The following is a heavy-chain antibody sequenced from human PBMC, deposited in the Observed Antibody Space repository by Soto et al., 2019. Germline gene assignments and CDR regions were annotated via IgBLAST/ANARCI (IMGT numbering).Heavy chain of an antibody. CDR2: IYYSGST. Sequence: SVTRSLTCTVSGGSISSYYWSWLRQPPGKGLEWIGYIYYSGSTNYNPSLKSRVTISVDTSKNQFSLKLSSVTAADTAVYYCARLLFGAANWFDPWGQGTLVTVS. CDR1: GGSISSYY. D-gene: IGHD3-10*01. V-gene: IGHV4-59*01. CDR3: ARLLFGAANWFDP. J-gene: IGHJ5*02.